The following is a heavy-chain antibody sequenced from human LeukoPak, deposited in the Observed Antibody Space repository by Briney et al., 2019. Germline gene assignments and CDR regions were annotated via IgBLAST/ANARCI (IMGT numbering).Heavy chain of an antibody. J-gene: IGHJ5*02. D-gene: IGHD5-12*01. CDR2: IWYDGSNQ. Sequence: GGSLRLSCAAPGIPFSSFVMHWLRQAPGKGLEWVAFIWYDGSNQYYADSVKGRFPISRDNSKNTLYLEMNSLTAEDTGVYYYARDDIVTAGPFDPWGGGTLVIVS. CDR3: ARDDIVTAGPFDP. V-gene: IGHV3-33*01. CDR1: GIPFSSFV.